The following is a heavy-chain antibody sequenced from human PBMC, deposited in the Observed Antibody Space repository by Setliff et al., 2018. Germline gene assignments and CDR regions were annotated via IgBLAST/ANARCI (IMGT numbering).Heavy chain of an antibody. J-gene: IGHJ6*03. CDR1: GGSFSGYY. CDR2: IIHSGST. D-gene: IGHD6-19*01. CDR3: AREQWLDPPGYYYMDV. V-gene: IGHV4-34*12. Sequence: PSETLSLTCAVYGGSFSGYYWSWIRQPPGKRLEWIGEIIHSGSTNYNPSLKSRVTMSIDTSKNQFSLKLNSVTAAGMAVYYCAREQWLDPPGYYYMDVWAKGTTVTVSS.